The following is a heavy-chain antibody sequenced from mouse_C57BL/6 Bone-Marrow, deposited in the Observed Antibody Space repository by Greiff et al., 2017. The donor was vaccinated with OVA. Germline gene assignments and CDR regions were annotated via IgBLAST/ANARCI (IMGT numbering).Heavy chain of an antibody. Sequence: EVQLVESGGDLVKPGGSLKLSCAASGFTFSSYGMSWVRQTPDKRLEWVATISSGGSYTYYPDSVKGRFTIYRDNAKNTLYLQMSSLKSEDTAMYDCARHPYGSRSFDYWGQGTTLTVSS. CDR2: ISSGGSYT. CDR1: GFTFSSYG. J-gene: IGHJ2*01. CDR3: ARHPYGSRSFDY. V-gene: IGHV5-6*01. D-gene: IGHD1-1*01.